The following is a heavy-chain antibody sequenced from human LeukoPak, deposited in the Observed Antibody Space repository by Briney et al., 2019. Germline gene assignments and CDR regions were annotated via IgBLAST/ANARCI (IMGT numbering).Heavy chain of an antibody. CDR3: ARDALSGYYDSSGPDAFDI. CDR1: GSIFSKSA. V-gene: IGHV1-58*02. J-gene: IGHJ3*02. Sequence: SVKVSCKGSGSIFSKSAIQWVRQARGQRLEWIGWIVVGSGSINYAQKLQERITITRDMSTSTAYMELSSLTSDDTAVYYCARDALSGYYDSSGPDAFDIWGQGTMVTVSS. CDR2: IVVGSGSI. D-gene: IGHD3-22*01.